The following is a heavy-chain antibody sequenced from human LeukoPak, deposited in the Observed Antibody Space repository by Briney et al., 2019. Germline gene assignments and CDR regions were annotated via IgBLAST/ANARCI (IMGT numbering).Heavy chain of an antibody. CDR1: GDSVSSNSAA. CDR2: TYYRSKWYN. V-gene: IGHV6-1*01. Sequence: SQTLSLTCAISGDSVSSNSAAWNWIRQSPSGGLEWLGRTYYRSKWYNDYAVSVKSRVNINPDTSKNQFSLHLNSVTPEDTAVYYCARVGSSSWVDYWGQGTLVTVSS. D-gene: IGHD6-13*01. CDR3: ARVGSSSWVDY. J-gene: IGHJ4*02.